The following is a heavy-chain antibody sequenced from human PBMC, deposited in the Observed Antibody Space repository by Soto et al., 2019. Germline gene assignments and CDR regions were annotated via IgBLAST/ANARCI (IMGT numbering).Heavy chain of an antibody. Sequence: QVQLQQWGAGLLKPSETLSLTCAVYGGSFSGYYWSWIRQPPGKGLEWIGEINHSGSTNYNPSLKSRVTISVDTSKHQFSLKLSSVTAADTAVYYCARVAAAGIWFDPWGQGTLVTVSS. CDR1: GGSFSGYY. V-gene: IGHV4-34*01. CDR2: INHSGST. CDR3: ARVAAAGIWFDP. J-gene: IGHJ5*02. D-gene: IGHD6-13*01.